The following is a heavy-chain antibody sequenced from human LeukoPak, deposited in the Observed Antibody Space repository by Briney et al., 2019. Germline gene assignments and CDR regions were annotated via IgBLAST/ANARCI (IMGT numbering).Heavy chain of an antibody. CDR1: GYTFTSYD. V-gene: IGHV1-8*01. D-gene: IGHD3-10*01. J-gene: IGHJ3*02. CDR3: ARGITMVRGVSDAFDI. CDR2: MNPNSGNT. Sequence: GASVKVSCKASGYTFTSYDINWVRQATGQGLEWMGWMNPNSGNTGYAQKFQGRVTMTRNTSISTAYMELSSLRSEDTAVYYCARGITMVRGVSDAFDIWGQGTMVTVSS.